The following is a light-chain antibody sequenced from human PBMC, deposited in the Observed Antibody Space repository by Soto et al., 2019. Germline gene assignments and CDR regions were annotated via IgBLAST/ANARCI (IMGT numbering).Light chain of an antibody. CDR3: QQSYSTPWLT. J-gene: IGKJ4*01. Sequence: DIQMTQSPSSLSASVGDRVTITCRASQSISSYLNWYQQKPGKAPKLLIYAASSLQSGVPSRFSGSGSGTDFPLTISSLQPEDVATYYCQQSYSTPWLTFGGGTKVETK. CDR1: QSISSY. V-gene: IGKV1-39*01. CDR2: AAS.